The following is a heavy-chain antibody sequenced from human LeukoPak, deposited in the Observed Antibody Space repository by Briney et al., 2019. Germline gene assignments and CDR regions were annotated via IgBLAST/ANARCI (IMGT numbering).Heavy chain of an antibody. V-gene: IGHV4-59*01. CDR2: IHYSGST. J-gene: IGHJ4*02. CDR3: ARGEWDYLFDY. D-gene: IGHD1-7*01. CDR1: GGSINNYY. Sequence: KASETLSLTCTVSGGSINNYYWTWIRQPPGKGLEWIGYIHYSGSTNYNPSLKSRVTISVDTPKNQFSLKLSSVTAADTTVYYCARGEWDYLFDYWGQGTLVTVSS.